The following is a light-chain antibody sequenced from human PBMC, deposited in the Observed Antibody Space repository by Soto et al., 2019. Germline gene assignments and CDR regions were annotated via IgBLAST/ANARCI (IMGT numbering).Light chain of an antibody. CDR2: WAS. J-gene: IGKJ2*01. V-gene: IGKV4-1*01. Sequence: DIVMTQSPDSLAVSLGERATINCKSSQSVLYSSNNKNYLAWYQQKPGQPPKLLIYWASTRESGVPDGFSGSGSGTEFTLTISSLQAEAVAVYYCQQYYSTPPYTFGQGTNLEIK. CDR3: QQYYSTPPYT. CDR1: QSVLYSSNNKNY.